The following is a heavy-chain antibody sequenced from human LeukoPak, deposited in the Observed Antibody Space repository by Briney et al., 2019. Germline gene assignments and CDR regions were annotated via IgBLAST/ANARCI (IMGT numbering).Heavy chain of an antibody. J-gene: IGHJ4*02. CDR3: ARDGSSIVSLDY. CDR1: GGSISSSNW. Sequence: SETLSLACAVSGGSISSSNWWSWVRQPPGKGLEWIGEIYHSGSTNYNPSLKSRVTISVDKSKNQFSLKLSSVTAADTAVYYCARDGSSIVSLDYWGQGTLVTVSS. CDR2: IYHSGST. V-gene: IGHV4-4*02. D-gene: IGHD2-15*01.